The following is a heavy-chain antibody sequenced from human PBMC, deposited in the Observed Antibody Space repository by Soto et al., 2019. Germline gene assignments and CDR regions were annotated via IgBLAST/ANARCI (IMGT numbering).Heavy chain of an antibody. D-gene: IGHD4-17*01. CDR3: ASGGGIRYGDYGDY. CDR1: GGTFSSYA. CDR2: IIPIFGTA. J-gene: IGHJ4*02. Sequence: QVQLVQSGAEVKKPGSSVKVSCKASGGTFSSYAISWVRQAPGQGLEWMGGIIPIFGTANYAQNFQGRVTLTAHESTSTAYMELSTLKSEDPAVYYCASGGGIRYGDYGDYWGEGTLVTVSS. V-gene: IGHV1-69*12.